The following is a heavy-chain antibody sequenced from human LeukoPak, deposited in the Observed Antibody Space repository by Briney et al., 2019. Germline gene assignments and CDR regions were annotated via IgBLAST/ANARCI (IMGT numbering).Heavy chain of an antibody. CDR2: IKQDGSEK. V-gene: IGHV3-7*01. D-gene: IGHD3-16*01. J-gene: IGHJ6*03. CDR1: GFTFSSYW. CDR3: AREGGLGYYYMDV. Sequence: GGSLRLSCAASGFTFSSYWMSWVRQAPGKGLEWVANIKQDGSEKYYVDSVKGRFTISRDNAKNSLYLQMNSLRAEDTAVYYCAREGGLGYYYMDVWGKGTTVTVSS.